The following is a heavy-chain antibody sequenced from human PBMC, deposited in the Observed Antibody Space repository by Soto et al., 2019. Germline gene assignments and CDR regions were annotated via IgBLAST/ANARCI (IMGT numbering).Heavy chain of an antibody. J-gene: IGHJ4*02. CDR3: ASNSYGYTFYAY. Sequence: RLPENLSLTCTVSGGSISSSSYYWGWIRQPPGKGLEWIGYIYYSGSTYYNPSLKSRVTISVDTSKNQFSLKLSSVTAADTAVYYCASNSYGYTFYAYWGQGTLVTVSS. V-gene: IGHV4-30-4*08. D-gene: IGHD5-18*01. CDR1: GGSISSSSYY. CDR2: IYYSGST.